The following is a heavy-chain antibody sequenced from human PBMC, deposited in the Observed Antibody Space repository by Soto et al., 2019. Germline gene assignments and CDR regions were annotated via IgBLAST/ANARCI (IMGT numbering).Heavy chain of an antibody. Sequence: SETLSLTCTVSGGSISSGDYYWSWIRQPPGKGLEWIGYIYYSGSTNYNPSLKSRVTISVDTSKNQFSLKLSSVTAADTAVYYCARDQRDYGGPNWYFDLWGRGTLVTVS. CDR3: ARDQRDYGGPNWYFDL. J-gene: IGHJ2*01. CDR1: GGSISSGDYY. D-gene: IGHD4-17*01. CDR2: IYYSGST. V-gene: IGHV4-61*08.